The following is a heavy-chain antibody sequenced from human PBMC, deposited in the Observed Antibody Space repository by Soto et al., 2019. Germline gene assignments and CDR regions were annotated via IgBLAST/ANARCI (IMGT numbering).Heavy chain of an antibody. CDR2: IIPIPGTA. Sequence: QVQLVQSGAEVKKPGSSVKVSCKASGGTFSSYAISWVRQAPGQGIEWMGGIIPIPGTANYAQKFQGRVTITADESTSTAYMEPSSLRSAATAVYYCASSQGSSTSLETYSYYYYGMDVWGPGTTVTVSS. CDR3: ASSQGSSTSLETYSYYYYGMDV. D-gene: IGHD2-2*01. J-gene: IGHJ6*02. CDR1: GGTFSSYA. V-gene: IGHV1-69*01.